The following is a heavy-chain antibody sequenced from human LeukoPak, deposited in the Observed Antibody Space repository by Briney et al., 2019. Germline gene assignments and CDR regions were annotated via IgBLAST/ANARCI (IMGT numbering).Heavy chain of an antibody. D-gene: IGHD6-13*01. V-gene: IGHV1-69*04. CDR2: IIPILGIA. CDR1: GGTFSSYA. J-gene: IGHJ6*03. Sequence: ASVKVSCKASGGTFSSYAISWVRQAPGQGLEWMGGIIPILGIANYAQKFQGRVTITADKSTGTAYMELSSLRSEDTAVYYCARDNRIAAAGSNYYYYYMDVWGKGTTVTVSS. CDR3: ARDNRIAAAGSNYYYYYMDV.